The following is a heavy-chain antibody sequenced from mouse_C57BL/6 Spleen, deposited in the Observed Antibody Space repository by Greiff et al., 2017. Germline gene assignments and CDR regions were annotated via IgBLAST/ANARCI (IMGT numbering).Heavy chain of an antibody. CDR3: ARGRITTVPHWYFDV. CDR1: GFNIKDYY. J-gene: IGHJ1*03. Sequence: VQLQQSGAELVKPGASVKLSCTASGFNIKDYYMHWVKQRTEQGLAWIGRIDPEDGETKYAPKFQGKATITADTSSNTAYLQLSSLTSEDTAVYYCARGRITTVPHWYFDVWGTGTTVTVSS. CDR2: IDPEDGET. D-gene: IGHD1-1*01. V-gene: IGHV14-2*01.